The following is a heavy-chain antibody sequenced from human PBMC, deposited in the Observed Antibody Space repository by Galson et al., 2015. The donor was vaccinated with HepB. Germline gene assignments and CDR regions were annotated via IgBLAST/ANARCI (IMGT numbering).Heavy chain of an antibody. D-gene: IGHD6-19*01. V-gene: IGHV6-1*01. CDR2: TYYRSKWYS. CDR3: ARQNSGWCCDP. CDR1: GDSVSSNSAA. Sequence: CAISGDSVSSNSAAWNRIRQSPSRGFEWLGRTYYRSKWYSHYSVSVKSRITINPDISKNQFSLQLNSVTPEDTAVYYCARQNSGWCCDPWGQGTLVTVSS. J-gene: IGHJ5*02.